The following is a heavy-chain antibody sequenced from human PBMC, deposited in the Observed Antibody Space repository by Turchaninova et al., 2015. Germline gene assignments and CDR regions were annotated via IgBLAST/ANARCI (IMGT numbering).Heavy chain of an antibody. D-gene: IGHD1-26*01. V-gene: IGHV1-69*01. CDR2: IIPTFQMT. Sequence: MQLVQSGAEVKKPGSSVKVSCKASGGTFSNSAFNGVRQAPVQGLEWIGGIIPTFQMTHYARKFQGRVTITADESTRTAYMELSSLRSEDTAVLYCAGEPVGATEGTYNVDHWGQGTLVTVSS. CDR1: GGTFSNSA. CDR3: AGEPVGATEGTYNVDH. J-gene: IGHJ4*02.